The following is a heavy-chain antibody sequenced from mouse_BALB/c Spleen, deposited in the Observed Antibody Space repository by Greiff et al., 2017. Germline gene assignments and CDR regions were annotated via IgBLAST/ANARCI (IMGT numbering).Heavy chain of an antibody. CDR1: GYTFTSYV. CDR2: INPYNDGT. Sequence: VQLQQSGPELVKPGASVKMSCKASGYTFTSYVMHWVKQKPGQGLEWIGYINPYNDGTKYNEKFKGKATLTSDKSSSTAYMELSSLTSEDSAVYYCATIYYDAPFAYWGQGTLVTVSA. CDR3: ATIYYDAPFAY. D-gene: IGHD2-4*01. V-gene: IGHV1-14*01. J-gene: IGHJ3*01.